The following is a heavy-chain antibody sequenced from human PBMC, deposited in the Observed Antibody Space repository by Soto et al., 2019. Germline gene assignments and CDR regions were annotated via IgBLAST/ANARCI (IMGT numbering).Heavy chain of an antibody. CDR3: ARGIRGATTYYYYGMDV. J-gene: IGHJ6*02. Sequence: GASVKVTFKASGYTFTSYGISWVRQAPGQGLEWMGWISAYNGNTNYAQKLQGRVTMTTDTSTSTAYMELRSLRSDDTAVYYCARGIRGATTYYYYGMDVWGQGTTVTVSS. CDR1: GYTFTSYG. V-gene: IGHV1-18*04. CDR2: ISAYNGNT. D-gene: IGHD1-26*01.